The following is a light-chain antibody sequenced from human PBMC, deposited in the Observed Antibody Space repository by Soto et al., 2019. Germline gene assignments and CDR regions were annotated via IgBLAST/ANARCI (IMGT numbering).Light chain of an antibody. Sequence: EIVFTQSPGTLSLSPGERATLSCRASQSLSSSQLAWYQQKPGQAPRLLIHDASSRATGISDRFTGSGSGTDFTLTITTXEPEDFAVYHCQQYGSSPRTFGLGTKVDIK. CDR3: QQYGSSPRT. CDR1: QSLSSSQ. J-gene: IGKJ1*01. V-gene: IGKV3-20*01. CDR2: DAS.